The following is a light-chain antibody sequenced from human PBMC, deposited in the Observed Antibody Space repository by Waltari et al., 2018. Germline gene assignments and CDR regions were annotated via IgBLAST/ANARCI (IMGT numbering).Light chain of an antibody. J-gene: IGLJ2*01. CDR2: AVS. CDR3: SSHAGSSKGV. V-gene: IGLV2-23*02. Sequence: QSALTQPASVSGSPGQSITISCTGTSSDVGNYKRFSWYQQHPGKAPKLMIYAVSKRPSGVSDRFSGSKSGDMASLTISGLQPEDEAEYFCSSHAGSSKGVFGGGTKVTVL. CDR1: SSDVGNYKR.